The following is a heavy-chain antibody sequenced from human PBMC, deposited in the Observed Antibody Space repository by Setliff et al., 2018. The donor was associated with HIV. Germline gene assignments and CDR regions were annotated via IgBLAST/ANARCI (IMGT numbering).Heavy chain of an antibody. Sequence: PGGSLRLSCAASGFSFSSYGMDWVRQAQGKGLEWVASIKQDGSEKYYVDSVRGRFIISRDNAKNSLYLQMNSLRAEDTAVYYCARGVTSRLLEGLSLDSWGQGTLVTVSS. D-gene: IGHD3-3*01. CDR3: ARGVTSRLLEGLSLDS. CDR2: IKQDGSEK. J-gene: IGHJ5*01. CDR1: GFSFSSYG. V-gene: IGHV3-7*03.